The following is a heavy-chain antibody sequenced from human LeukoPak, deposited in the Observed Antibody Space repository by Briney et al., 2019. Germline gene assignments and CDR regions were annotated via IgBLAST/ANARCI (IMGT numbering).Heavy chain of an antibody. V-gene: IGHV3-30*02. CDR1: GFTFSSYG. CDR2: IRYDGSNK. CDR3: AKSPDDYGDLYFDY. D-gene: IGHD4-17*01. Sequence: PGGSLRLSCAASGFTFSSYGMHWVRQAPGKGLEWVAFIRYDGSNKYYADSVKGRFTISRDNSKNTLYLQMNSLRPEDTAVYYCAKSPDDYGDLYFDYWGQGTLVTVSS. J-gene: IGHJ4*02.